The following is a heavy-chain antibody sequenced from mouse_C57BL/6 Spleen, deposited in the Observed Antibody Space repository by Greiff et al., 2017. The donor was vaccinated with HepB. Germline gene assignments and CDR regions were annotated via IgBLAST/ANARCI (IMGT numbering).Heavy chain of an antibody. CDR1: GFTFSSYA. V-gene: IGHV5-4*01. CDR2: ISDGGSYT. D-gene: IGHD2-4*01. CDR3: ARDVVYYDYDGAMDY. Sequence: EVQVVESGGGLVKPGGSLKLSCAASGFTFSSYAMSWVRQTPEKRLEWVATISDGGSYTYYPDNVKGRFTISRDNAKNNLYLQMSHLKSEDTAMYYCARDVVYYDYDGAMDYWGQGTPVTVSS. J-gene: IGHJ4*01.